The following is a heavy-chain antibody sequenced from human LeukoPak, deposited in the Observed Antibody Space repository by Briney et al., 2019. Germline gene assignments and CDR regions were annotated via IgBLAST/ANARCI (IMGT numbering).Heavy chain of an antibody. CDR3: ARDESTAGPTTADY. J-gene: IGHJ4*02. D-gene: IGHD1-26*01. CDR1: GFTFSSYG. V-gene: IGHV3-30*03. CDR2: ISYDGSNK. Sequence: PGGSLRLSCAASGFTFSSYGMHWVRQAPGKGLEWVAVISYDGSNKYYADSVKGRFTISRDNSKNTLYLQMNSLRVEDTAVYYCARDESTAGPTTADYWGQGTLVTVSS.